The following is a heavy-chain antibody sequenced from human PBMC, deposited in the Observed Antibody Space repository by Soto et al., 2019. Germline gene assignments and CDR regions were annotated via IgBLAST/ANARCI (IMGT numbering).Heavy chain of an antibody. CDR3: ARINTSSGVDC. D-gene: IGHD3-10*01. CDR2: IYYSGST. J-gene: IGHJ4*02. CDR1: GYSISNTNW. V-gene: IGHV4-28*01. Sequence: SETLSLTCGVSGYSISNTNWWGWIRQPPGEGLEWIGYIYYSGSTYYNPSLKSRVTMSVDTSQNQFSVKLSSVTAVDTAVYYCARINTSSGVDCWGQGTLVTVSS.